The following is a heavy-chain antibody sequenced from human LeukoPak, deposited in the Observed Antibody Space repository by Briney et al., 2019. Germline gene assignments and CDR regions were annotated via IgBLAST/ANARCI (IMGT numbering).Heavy chain of an antibody. CDR2: ISYDGSNK. Sequence: GGSLRLSCAASGFTFSRYWMSWVRQAPGKGLEWVAVISYDGSNKYYADSVKGRFTISRDNSKNTLYLQMNSLRAEDTAVYYCAGMIAVAGWRGYYFDYWGQGTLVTVSS. J-gene: IGHJ4*02. V-gene: IGHV3-30*03. CDR1: GFTFSRYW. CDR3: AGMIAVAGWRGYYFDY. D-gene: IGHD6-19*01.